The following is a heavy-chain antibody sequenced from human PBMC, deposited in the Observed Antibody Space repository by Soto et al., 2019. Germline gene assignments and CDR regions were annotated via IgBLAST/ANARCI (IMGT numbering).Heavy chain of an antibody. D-gene: IGHD5-12*01. J-gene: IGHJ6*03. Sequence: SETLSLTCTVSGGSISSYYWSWIRQPPGKGLEWIGYIYYSGSTNYNPSLKSRVTISVDTSKNQFSLKLSSVTAADTAVYYCARNIVVPPGSYYMDVWGKGITVTVSS. CDR2: IYYSGST. V-gene: IGHV4-59*01. CDR1: GGSISSYY. CDR3: ARNIVVPPGSYYMDV.